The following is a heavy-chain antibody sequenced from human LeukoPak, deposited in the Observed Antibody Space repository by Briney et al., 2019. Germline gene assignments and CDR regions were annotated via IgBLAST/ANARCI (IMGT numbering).Heavy chain of an antibody. CDR3: ARDLGFSSSSDYYYYGLGV. Sequence: SETLSLTCTVSGGSISSYYWTWIRQPPGKGLELIGYIYYSGGTSYSPSLKSRATISVDTSKNQFSLKLRSVTAADAAVYYCARDLGFSSSSDYYYYGLGVWGQGTTVTVSS. CDR2: IYYSGGT. D-gene: IGHD6-6*01. V-gene: IGHV4-59*01. CDR1: GGSISSYY. J-gene: IGHJ6*02.